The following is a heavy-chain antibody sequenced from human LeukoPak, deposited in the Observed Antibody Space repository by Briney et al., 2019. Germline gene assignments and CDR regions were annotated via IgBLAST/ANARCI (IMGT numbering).Heavy chain of an antibody. D-gene: IGHD2-15*01. V-gene: IGHV4-39*01. Sequence: SETLSLTCTVSGGSISSSNYYWGWIRQPPGKWLEWIGSIYYSGSTYYNPSLKSRVTISVDTSKNQFSLKLSSVTAADTAVYYYARLDGYCSGGSCYSVSFVDPWGQGTLVTVSS. J-gene: IGHJ5*02. CDR1: GGSISSSNYY. CDR3: ARLDGYCSGGSCYSVSFVDP. CDR2: IYYSGST.